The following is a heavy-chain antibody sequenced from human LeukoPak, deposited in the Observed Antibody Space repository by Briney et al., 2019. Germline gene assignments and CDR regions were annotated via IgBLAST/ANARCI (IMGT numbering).Heavy chain of an antibody. CDR3: ARWLQRWLQSQYNWFDP. CDR1: GYSFTSYW. CDR2: IYPGDSDT. Sequence: GESLKISCKGSGYSFTSYWIGWVRQMPGKGLEWMGIIYPGDSDTRYSPSVQGQVTISADKSISTAYLQWSSLKASDTAMYYCARWLQRWLQSQYNWFDPWGQGTLVTVSS. J-gene: IGHJ5*02. V-gene: IGHV5-51*01. D-gene: IGHD5-24*01.